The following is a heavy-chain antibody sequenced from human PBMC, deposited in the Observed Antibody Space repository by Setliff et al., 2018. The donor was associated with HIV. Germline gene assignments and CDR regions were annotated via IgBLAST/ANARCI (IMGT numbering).Heavy chain of an antibody. CDR2: ISYDGSNK. V-gene: IGHV3-30*01. J-gene: IGHJ6*02. CDR3: ARSVIGYYYYGMDV. D-gene: IGHD3-10*01. CDR1: GFTFSSYA. Sequence: PGGSLRLSCAASGFTFSSYAMHWVRQAPGKELEWVAVISYDGSNKYYADSVKGRFTISRDNSKNTLYLQMNSLRVVDTAVYFCARSVIGYYYYGMDVWGQGTLVTVSS.